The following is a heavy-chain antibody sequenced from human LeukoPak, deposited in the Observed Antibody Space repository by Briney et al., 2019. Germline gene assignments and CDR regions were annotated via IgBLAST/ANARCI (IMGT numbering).Heavy chain of an antibody. CDR1: GFTFSNAW. V-gene: IGHV3-23*01. CDR2: ISGSGYST. Sequence: GGSLRLSCAASGFTFSNAWMSWVRQAPGKGLEWVSTISGSGYSTYYADSVKGRFTISRDNSKNTLYLQMNSLRAEDTAVYYCAKSLVDFWSGYPVLGMDVWGQGTTVTVSS. J-gene: IGHJ6*02. CDR3: AKSLVDFWSGYPVLGMDV. D-gene: IGHD3-3*01.